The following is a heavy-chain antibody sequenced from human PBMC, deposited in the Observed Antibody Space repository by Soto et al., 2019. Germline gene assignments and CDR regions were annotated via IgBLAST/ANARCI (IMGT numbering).Heavy chain of an antibody. Sequence: QITLKESGPTLVKPTQTLTLTCTVSGVSLSTSGVGVAWIRQPPGKALEWLAVIFWDDDKRYNPSLNSRLTLTTDTSKNQVVLTLTNMDPVDTATYYWAHRLSVVGAGYLDYWGQGTLVTVSS. CDR1: GVSLSTSGVG. CDR2: IFWDDDK. V-gene: IGHV2-5*02. J-gene: IGHJ4*02. CDR3: AHRLSVVGAGYLDY. D-gene: IGHD1-26*01.